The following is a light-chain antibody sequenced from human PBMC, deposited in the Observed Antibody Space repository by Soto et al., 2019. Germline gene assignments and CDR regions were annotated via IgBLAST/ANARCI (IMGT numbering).Light chain of an antibody. V-gene: IGLV2-23*02. Sequence: SALTQPASVSGSPGQSITISCTGTSTDVGSYNLVSWYQQHPGKAPKLIIYAVTKRPAGVSSRFSGSKSGNTASLTISGLQAEDEADYYCSSYAGFSTVIFGGGTKVTVL. J-gene: IGLJ2*01. CDR3: SSYAGFSTVI. CDR2: AVT. CDR1: STDVGSYNL.